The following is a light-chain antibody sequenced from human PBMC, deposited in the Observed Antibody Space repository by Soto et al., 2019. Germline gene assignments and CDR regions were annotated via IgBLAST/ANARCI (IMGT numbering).Light chain of an antibody. CDR2: AAS. CDR1: QGISSF. V-gene: IGKV1-9*01. J-gene: IGKJ4*01. Sequence: QLTQTPSSLSASVGDRVTITCRASQGISSFLAWYQKKPGKDPKLLIYAASSLQSGVPSRFSGSGFGTDFNLTITRLQTEDFATYYCQQVESYPSTFGGGTKLDI. CDR3: QQVESYPST.